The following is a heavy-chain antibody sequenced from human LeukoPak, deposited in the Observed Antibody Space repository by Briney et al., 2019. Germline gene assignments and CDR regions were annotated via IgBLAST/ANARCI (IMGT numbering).Heavy chain of an antibody. D-gene: IGHD3-3*01. CDR3: ARDRAYYDFWSGYYGYYYYMDA. J-gene: IGHJ6*03. CDR1: GGSISSYY. V-gene: IGHV4-59*01. CDR2: IYYSGST. Sequence: SETLSLTCTVSGGSISSYYWSWIRQPPGKGLEWIGYIYYSGSTNYNPSLKSRVTISVDTSKNQFSLKLSSVTAADTAVYYCARDRAYYDFWSGYYGYYYYMDAWGKGTTVTVSS.